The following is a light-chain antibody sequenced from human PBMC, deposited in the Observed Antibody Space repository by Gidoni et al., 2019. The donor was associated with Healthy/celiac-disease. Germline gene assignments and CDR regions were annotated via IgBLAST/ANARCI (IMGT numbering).Light chain of an antibody. CDR2: DAS. V-gene: IGKV1-33*01. CDR1: QDISNY. Sequence: DIQMPQSPSSLSASVGDRVTITCQASQDISNYLNWYQQKPGKSPKLLIYDASNFDTVVPSRFSGSGSGTDFTFTISSLQPEDIATYYCQQYDNLPLTFGGGTKVEIK. CDR3: QQYDNLPLT. J-gene: IGKJ4*01.